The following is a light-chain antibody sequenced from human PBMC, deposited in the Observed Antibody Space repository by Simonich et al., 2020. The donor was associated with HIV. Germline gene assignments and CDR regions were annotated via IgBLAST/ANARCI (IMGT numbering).Light chain of an antibody. CDR1: QSIISY. Sequence: DIKLTKAPSNLSVSVGETVTITFRASQSIISYLNWYQTKHGKATKLLIYAASSLQSWVPSRFSGSGSGTDFTLTISSLQPEDFATYYCQQSYSTPRTFGQGTKVEIK. CDR2: AAS. J-gene: IGKJ1*01. V-gene: IGKV1-39*01. CDR3: QQSYSTPRT.